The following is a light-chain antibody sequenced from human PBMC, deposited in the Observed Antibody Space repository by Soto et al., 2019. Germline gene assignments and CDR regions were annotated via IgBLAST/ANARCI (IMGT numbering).Light chain of an antibody. CDR1: QTVSSN. V-gene: IGKV3-15*01. J-gene: IGKJ5*01. CDR2: GAS. CDR3: QQYNNWPRT. Sequence: ELVMTQSPATLSVSPGQRATLSCRASQTVSSNLAWYQQKPGQAPKLLIYGASTWATGVPARFSGSGSGTEFTLTISSLQSEDFAVYYCQQYNNWPRTFGQGTRREIK.